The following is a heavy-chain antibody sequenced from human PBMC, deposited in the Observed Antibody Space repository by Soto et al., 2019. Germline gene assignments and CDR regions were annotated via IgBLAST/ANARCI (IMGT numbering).Heavy chain of an antibody. D-gene: IGHD4-17*01. V-gene: IGHV3-73*01. CDR1: GFTFSGSA. Sequence: GGSLRLSCAASGFTFSGSAMHWVRQASGKGLEWVGRIRSKANSYATAYAASVKGRFTISRDDSKNTAYLQMNSLKTEDTAVYYCTTSPTESYGDYVLDYWGQGTLVTVSS. J-gene: IGHJ4*02. CDR3: TTSPTESYGDYVLDY. CDR2: IRSKANSYAT.